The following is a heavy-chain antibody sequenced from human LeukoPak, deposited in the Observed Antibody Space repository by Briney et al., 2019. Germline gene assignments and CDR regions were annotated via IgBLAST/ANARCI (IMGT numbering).Heavy chain of an antibody. CDR1: GFTVSSHY. CDR2: IYSGGAT. V-gene: IGHV3-66*01. CDR3: ARGYDSGGYY. Sequence: GGSLRLSCAASGFTVSSHYMNWVRQAPGKGLEWVSVIYSGGATYYADSVKGRFTISRDKSKNTLHLQMNSLRAEDTAVYYCARGYDSGGYYWGQGTLVTVSS. D-gene: IGHD3-22*01. J-gene: IGHJ4*02.